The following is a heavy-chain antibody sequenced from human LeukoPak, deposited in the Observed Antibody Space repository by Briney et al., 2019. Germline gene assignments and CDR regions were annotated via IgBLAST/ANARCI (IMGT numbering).Heavy chain of an antibody. Sequence: GGSLGLSCAASGFTFDYYWMHWVRQAPGKGLMWVSRINTDGSNTHYADSVKGRFTISRDNSKNTLYLQMNSLRAEDTAVYYCAKHIAVADHFDYWGQGTLVTVSS. CDR3: AKHIAVADHFDY. D-gene: IGHD6-19*01. CDR2: INTDGSNT. CDR1: GFTFDYYW. J-gene: IGHJ4*02. V-gene: IGHV3-74*01.